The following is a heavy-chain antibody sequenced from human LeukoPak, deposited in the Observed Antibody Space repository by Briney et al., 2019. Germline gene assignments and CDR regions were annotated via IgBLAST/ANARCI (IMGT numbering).Heavy chain of an antibody. V-gene: IGHV4-34*01. Sequence: SETLSLTCAVYSGSFSDHYWAWIRQSPGKGLEWIGELNRSGSTNCDSSLKSRLTMSVDTFKDQFSLKLTSITAEDTAVYYCARRVTIHYYIDVWGAGTPVTVSS. D-gene: IGHD4-11*01. J-gene: IGHJ6*03. CDR3: ARRVTIHYYIDV. CDR2: LNRSGST. CDR1: SGSFSDHY.